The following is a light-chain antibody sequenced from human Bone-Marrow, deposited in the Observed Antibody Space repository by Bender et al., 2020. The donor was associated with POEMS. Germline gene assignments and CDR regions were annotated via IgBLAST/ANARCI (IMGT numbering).Light chain of an antibody. CDR3: CSFAGNYAFV. CDR1: SSDVGTYNL. V-gene: IGLV2-23*02. Sequence: QSALTQPASVSGSPGQSITISCTGTSSDVGTYNLVSWYQQRPGEAPKLMIYEVSKRPSGVSNRFSGSKSGNAASLTISGLQTEDEGDYYCCSFAGNYAFVFGPGTTVSVL. J-gene: IGLJ1*01. CDR2: EVS.